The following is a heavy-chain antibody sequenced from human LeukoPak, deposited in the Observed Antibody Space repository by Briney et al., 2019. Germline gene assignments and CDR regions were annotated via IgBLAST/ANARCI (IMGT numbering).Heavy chain of an antibody. J-gene: IGHJ5*02. CDR2: IYYSGST. D-gene: IGHD2-2*01. CDR3: ARYNIVVVPAATNWFDP. Sequence: SETLSLTRTVSGGSISSYYWSWIRQPPGKGLEWIGYIYYSGSTNYNPSLKSRVTISVDTPKNQFSLKLSSVTAADTAVYYCARYNIVVVPAATNWFDPWGQGTLVTVSS. CDR1: GGSISSYY. V-gene: IGHV4-59*01.